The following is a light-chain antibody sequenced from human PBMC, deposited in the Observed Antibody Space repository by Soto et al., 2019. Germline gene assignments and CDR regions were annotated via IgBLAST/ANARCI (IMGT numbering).Light chain of an antibody. CDR2: DVS. CDR3: SSYAGGTTV. CDR1: ASDVGAYDY. J-gene: IGLJ2*01. Sequence: QSVLTQPASVSGSPGQSITISCTGTASDVGAYDYVSWFQQHPGKAPKIIIFDVSNRPSGVSSRFSGSKSGNTASLTISGVQAEDEADYYCSSYAGGTTVFGGGTKLTVL. V-gene: IGLV2-14*03.